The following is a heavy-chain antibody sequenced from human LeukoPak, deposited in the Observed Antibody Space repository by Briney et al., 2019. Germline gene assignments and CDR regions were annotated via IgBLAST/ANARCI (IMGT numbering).Heavy chain of an antibody. V-gene: IGHV3-74*01. J-gene: IGHJ4*02. CDR1: GFTFTSYR. D-gene: IGHD6-19*01. CDR2: INTDGSST. CDR3: AKSGYSSGWPEVPFDY. Sequence: GGSLRLSCAASGFTFTSYRIHWVRQVPGKGLVWVSSINTDGSSTSYAESVKGRFTISRDNAKNTLYLQMNSLRAEDTAVYYCAKSGYSSGWPEVPFDYWGQGTLVTVSS.